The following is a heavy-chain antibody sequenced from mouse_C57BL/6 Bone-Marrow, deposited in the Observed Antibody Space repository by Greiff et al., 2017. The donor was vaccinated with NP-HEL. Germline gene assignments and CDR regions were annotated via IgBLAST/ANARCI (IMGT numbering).Heavy chain of an antibody. Sequence: VQLQQPGAELVKPGASVKMSCKASGYTFTSYWITWVKQRPGQGLEWIGDIYPGSGSTNYNEKFKSKATLTVDTPSSTAYMQLSSLTAEDSAVYYCARADYDYDGGYFDYWGQGTTLTVSS. V-gene: IGHV1-55*01. CDR1: GYTFTSYW. CDR2: IYPGSGST. J-gene: IGHJ2*01. D-gene: IGHD2-4*01. CDR3: ARADYDYDGGYFDY.